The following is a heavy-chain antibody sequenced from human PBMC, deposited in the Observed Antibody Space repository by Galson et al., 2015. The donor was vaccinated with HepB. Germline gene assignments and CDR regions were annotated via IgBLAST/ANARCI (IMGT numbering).Heavy chain of an antibody. V-gene: IGHV3-74*01. Sequence: SLRLSCAASGFTFSSYWINWVRQAPGKGLMWVSRINSDGSRTSYADSVKGRFSISRDNAKNMLFLQMNSLRPEDTAVYYCVRSLGDPDAFDIWGQGTMVTVSP. J-gene: IGHJ3*02. CDR2: INSDGSRT. D-gene: IGHD3-16*01. CDR1: GFTFSSYW. CDR3: VRSLGDPDAFDI.